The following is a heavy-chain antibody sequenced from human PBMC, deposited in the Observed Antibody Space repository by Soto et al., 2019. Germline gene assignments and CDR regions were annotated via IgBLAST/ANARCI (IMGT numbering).Heavy chain of an antibody. CDR1: GFSFSSFV. V-gene: IGHV3-23*01. J-gene: IGHJ4*02. D-gene: IGHD3-3*01. CDR3: AKWSYLDY. CDR2: VNANGDTT. Sequence: GGSLRLSCAAFGFSFSSFVMSWVRQAPGKGLEWVASVNANGDTTHYADAVKGRFTISRDNSKNILYLQMDSLRAEDTAVYYCAKWSYLDYWGQGTLVTVSS.